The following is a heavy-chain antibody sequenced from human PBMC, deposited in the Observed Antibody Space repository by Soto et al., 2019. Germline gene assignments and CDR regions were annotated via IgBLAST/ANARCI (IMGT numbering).Heavy chain of an antibody. Sequence: ASVKVSCKASGYTFTSYAMQWVRQAPGQRPEWMGWINAGNGNTKYSQNFQGRVTITRDTSASTAYMELSSLRSEDTAVYYCAREYDSSGYFFDYWGQGTLVTVSS. CDR1: GYTFTSYA. D-gene: IGHD3-22*01. V-gene: IGHV1-3*01. CDR3: AREYDSSGYFFDY. J-gene: IGHJ4*02. CDR2: INAGNGNT.